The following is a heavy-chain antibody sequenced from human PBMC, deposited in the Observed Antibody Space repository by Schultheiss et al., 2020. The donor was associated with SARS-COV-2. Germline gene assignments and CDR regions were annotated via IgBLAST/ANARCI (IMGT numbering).Heavy chain of an antibody. CDR3: ARHGAAMVTRSDY. CDR1: GYSFTSYW. V-gene: IGHV5-51*01. D-gene: IGHD5-18*01. Sequence: KVSCKGSGYSFTSYWIGWVRQMPGKGLEWMGIIYPGDSDTRYSPSFQGQVTISADKSISTAYLQWSSLKASDTAMYYCARHGAAMVTRSDYWGQGTLVTVSS. J-gene: IGHJ4*02. CDR2: IYPGDSDT.